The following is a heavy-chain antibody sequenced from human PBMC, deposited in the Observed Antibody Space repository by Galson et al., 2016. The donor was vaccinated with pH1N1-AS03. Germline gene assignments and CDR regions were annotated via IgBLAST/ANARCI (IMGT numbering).Heavy chain of an antibody. CDR3: ARVRSEWLGVNSSWYGIDS. J-gene: IGHJ4*02. D-gene: IGHD2-2*01. CDR2: IYFSGRT. Sequence: ISTYYWTWIRQPPGRGLEWIGYIYFSGRTNCSPSLKSRANISLDRSRNQFSLNLNSVTAADTAVYYCARVRSEWLGVNSSWYGIDSWGQGTLVTVSS. CDR1: ISTYY. V-gene: IGHV4-59*01.